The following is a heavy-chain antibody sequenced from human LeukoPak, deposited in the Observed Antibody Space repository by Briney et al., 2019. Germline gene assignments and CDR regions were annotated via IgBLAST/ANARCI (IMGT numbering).Heavy chain of an antibody. V-gene: IGHV4-30-4*08. CDR1: GGSISSGDYY. D-gene: IGHD1-26*01. CDR2: IYYSGST. CDR3: ARGFSGSYGTVGVDY. J-gene: IGHJ4*02. Sequence: KPSQTLSLTCTVSGGSISSGDYYWSWIRQPPGKGLEWIGYIYYSGSTYYNPSLKSRVTISVDTSKNQFSLKLSSVTAADTAVYYCARGFSGSYGTVGVDYWGQGTLVTVSS.